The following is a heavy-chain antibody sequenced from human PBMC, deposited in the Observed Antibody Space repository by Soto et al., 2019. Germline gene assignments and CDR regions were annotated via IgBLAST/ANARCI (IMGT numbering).Heavy chain of an antibody. Sequence: VQLVESGGGVVQPGRSLRLSCAASGFTFSSYGMHWVRQAPGKGLEWVAVISYDGSNKYYADSVKGRFTISRDNSKNTLYLQMNSLRAEDTAVYYCAKLFVDTARTGDYWGQGTLVTVSS. D-gene: IGHD5-18*01. CDR1: GFTFSSYG. J-gene: IGHJ4*02. V-gene: IGHV3-30*18. CDR3: AKLFVDTARTGDY. CDR2: ISYDGSNK.